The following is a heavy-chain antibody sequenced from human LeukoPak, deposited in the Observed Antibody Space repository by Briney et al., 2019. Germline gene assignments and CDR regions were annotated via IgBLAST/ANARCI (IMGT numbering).Heavy chain of an antibody. Sequence: GGSLRLSCAASGFTLRSYSMNWVRQAPGKGLEWVSYISTSSDYIYYADSVKGRFTISRDDAKNSLYLQMNSLTAEDTAVYFCARDASESSPGLMDSWGQGTLVTVSS. V-gene: IGHV3-21*01. D-gene: IGHD1-26*01. CDR3: ARDASESSPGLMDS. CDR2: ISTSSDYI. CDR1: GFTLRSYS. J-gene: IGHJ4*02.